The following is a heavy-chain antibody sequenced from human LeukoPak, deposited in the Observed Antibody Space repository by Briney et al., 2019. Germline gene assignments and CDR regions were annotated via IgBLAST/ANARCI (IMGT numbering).Heavy chain of an antibody. D-gene: IGHD2-2*01. CDR1: GYTFTTYD. V-gene: IGHV1-18*01. J-gene: IGHJ4*02. CDR2: MNPNTGYT. CDR3: ARELTSSSD. Sequence: ASVKVSCKASGYTFTTYDINWVRQVTGQGLEWMGWMNPNTGYTNYAQKLRGRVTMTTDTSTNTAYMEVRSLTSDDTAVYYCARELTSSSDWGQGTLVTVSS.